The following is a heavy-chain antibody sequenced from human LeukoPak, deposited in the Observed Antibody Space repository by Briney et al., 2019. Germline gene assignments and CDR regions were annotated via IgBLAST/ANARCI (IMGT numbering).Heavy chain of an antibody. D-gene: IGHD6-19*01. CDR3: AKDAAAVTGRRAGLDY. CDR1: RFIFSTYS. J-gene: IGHJ4*02. Sequence: PGGSLRLSCAASRFIFSTYSMSWVRQAPGKGPEWVSSISDGGTNTYYADSVKGRFTISRDNSKNTLSLQMNNLRDEDTAVYYCAKDAAAVTGRRAGLDYWGQGTLVTVSS. CDR2: ISDGGTNT. V-gene: IGHV3-23*01.